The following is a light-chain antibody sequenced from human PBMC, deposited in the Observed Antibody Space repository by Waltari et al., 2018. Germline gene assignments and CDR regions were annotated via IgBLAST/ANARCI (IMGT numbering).Light chain of an antibody. CDR2: GNN. CDR1: SSNIGAGYD. J-gene: IGLJ2*01. Sequence: QFGLTQPPSVSGAPGQRVTISCTGSSSNIGAGYDVHWYQKLPGTAPKLLIYGNNNRPSGVPDRFSGSKSGTSASLAITGLQTEDEADYYCQSYDSGLSGSVFGGGTKLTVL. CDR3: QSYDSGLSGSV. V-gene: IGLV1-40*01.